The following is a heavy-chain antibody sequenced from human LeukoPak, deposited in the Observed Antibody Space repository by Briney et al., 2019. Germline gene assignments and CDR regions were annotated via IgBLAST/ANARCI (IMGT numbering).Heavy chain of an antibody. J-gene: IGHJ4*02. V-gene: IGHV4-30-2*01. Sequence: KSSETLSLTCAVSGGSISSGGYSWSWIRQPPGKGLEWIGYVYHSGSTYYNPSLKSRVTISVDRSKNQFSLKLSSVTAADTAVYYCARTSLVVAAGSSFDYWGQGTLVTVSS. D-gene: IGHD2-15*01. CDR3: ARTSLVVAAGSSFDY. CDR2: VYHSGST. CDR1: GGSISSGGYS.